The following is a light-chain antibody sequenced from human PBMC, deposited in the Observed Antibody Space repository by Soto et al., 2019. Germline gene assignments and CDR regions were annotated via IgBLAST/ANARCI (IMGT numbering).Light chain of an antibody. Sequence: QSALTQPASVSGSPGQSITISCTGTSSDVGGYNHVSWYQHSPGKAPKLILFSVSDRPSGVSHRFSGSKSGNTASLTISGLQAEDAADYYCCSYTSLRTVVFGGGTKLTVL. V-gene: IGLV2-14*01. CDR2: SVS. CDR1: SSDVGGYNH. J-gene: IGLJ2*01. CDR3: CSYTSLRTVV.